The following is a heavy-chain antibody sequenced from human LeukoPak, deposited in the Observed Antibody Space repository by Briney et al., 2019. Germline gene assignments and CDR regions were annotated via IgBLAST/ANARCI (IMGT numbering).Heavy chain of an antibody. V-gene: IGHV3-21*01. CDR1: GFTFSIYS. Sequence: GGSLRLSCAASGFTFSIYSMDWVRQAPGKGLEWVSSISSSGSYIYYADSLKGRFTISRDNAKNSLYLQMNSLRAEDTAVYYCARDGRYFDWASYWGQGTLVTISS. D-gene: IGHD3-9*01. J-gene: IGHJ4*02. CDR2: ISSSGSYI. CDR3: ARDGRYFDWASY.